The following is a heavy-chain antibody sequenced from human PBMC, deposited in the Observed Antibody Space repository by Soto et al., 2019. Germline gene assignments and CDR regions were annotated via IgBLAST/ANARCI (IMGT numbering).Heavy chain of an antibody. CDR3: ARGRQQLVNHDAFDI. D-gene: IGHD6-13*01. Sequence: PSQTLSLTCNVSGDSITINSFFCAWIGQPTGKGLEWIGSIYYSGTTYHNPALESRFTIAVDTSKNHFSLKLSSVTAADRAVYYCARGRQQLVNHDAFDIWGQETMVT. J-gene: IGHJ3*02. V-gene: IGHV4-39*07. CDR1: GDSITINSFF. CDR2: IYYSGTT.